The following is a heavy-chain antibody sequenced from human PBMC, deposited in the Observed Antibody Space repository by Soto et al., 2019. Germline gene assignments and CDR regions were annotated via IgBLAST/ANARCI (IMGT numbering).Heavy chain of an antibody. Sequence: QVQLQQWGAGLLKPSETLSLTCAVYGGFVSSGSYYWSWIRQPPGKGLEWIGEMSHSGGTHFNPSLKSRVTISVDTSKNQFSLKMSSVTAADPALYYCARVERGTATTVVDAFDIWGPRTMVTVSS. CDR1: GGFVSSGSYY. CDR2: MSHSGGT. D-gene: IGHD1-1*01. CDR3: ARVERGTATTVVDAFDI. J-gene: IGHJ3*02. V-gene: IGHV4-34*01.